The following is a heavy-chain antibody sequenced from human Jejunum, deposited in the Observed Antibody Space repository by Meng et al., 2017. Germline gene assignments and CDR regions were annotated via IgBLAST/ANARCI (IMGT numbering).Heavy chain of an antibody. D-gene: IGHD4-11*01. CDR2: INDSGST. CDR3: ATGNEYSNYGAYF. V-gene: IGHV4-34*01. Sequence: QVKLKKWGAGLFKASETRSCTCAVYGGSISAYYWTWTRQPPGKGLEWIGEINDSGSTTYNPSLKSRVTISLDTSKSLFYLRVSSVTAADTAVYYCATGNEYSNYGAYFWRQGTLVTVSS. J-gene: IGHJ4*02. CDR1: GGSISAYY.